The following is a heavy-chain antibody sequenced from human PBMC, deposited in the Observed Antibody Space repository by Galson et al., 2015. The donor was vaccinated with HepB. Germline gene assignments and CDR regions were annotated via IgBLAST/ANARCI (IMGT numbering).Heavy chain of an antibody. CDR3: TRGHRGDEGFGI. CDR1: GDSVSSYSAA. V-gene: IGHV6-1*01. J-gene: IGHJ3*02. Sequence: CAISGDSVSSYSAAWHWIRQSPSRGLEWLGRTYYRSTWYNDYAVSVKSRMTTNSDTSKNQFSLQVNSVTPEDAAIYYYTRGHRGDEGFGIWGPGTMVIVSS. D-gene: IGHD3-16*01. CDR2: TYYRSTWYN.